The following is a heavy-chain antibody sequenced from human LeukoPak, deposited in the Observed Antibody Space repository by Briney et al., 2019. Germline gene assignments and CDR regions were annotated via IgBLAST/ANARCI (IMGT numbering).Heavy chain of an antibody. D-gene: IGHD3-10*01. CDR2: ISWNSGSI. CDR1: GFTFDNYA. Sequence: GRSLRLSCAASGFTFDNYAMHWVRQAPGKGLEWVSGISWNSGSIGYADSVKGRFTISRDNAKNSLYLQMNSLRAEDTALYYCAKGSITMDRGAKDYFDYWGQGTLVTVSS. CDR3: AKGSITMDRGAKDYFDY. J-gene: IGHJ4*02. V-gene: IGHV3-9*01.